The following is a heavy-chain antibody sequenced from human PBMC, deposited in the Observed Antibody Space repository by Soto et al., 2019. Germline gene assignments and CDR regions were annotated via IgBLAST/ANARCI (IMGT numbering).Heavy chain of an antibody. CDR1: GGSISSGGYY. V-gene: IGHV4-31*03. J-gene: IGHJ5*02. CDR3: ARDSAAWNRAFDP. D-gene: IGHD6-25*01. Sequence: SETLSLTCTVSGGSISSGGYYWSWIRQHPGKGLEWIGYIYYSGSTYYNPSLKSRVTISVDTSKNQFSLKLSSVTAADTAVYYCARDSAAWNRAFDPWGQGTLVTVSS. CDR2: IYYSGST.